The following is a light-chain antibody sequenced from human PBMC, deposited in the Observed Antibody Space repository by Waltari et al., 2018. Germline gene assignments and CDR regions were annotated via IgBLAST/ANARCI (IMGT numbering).Light chain of an antibody. CDR3: QQANTFPRT. V-gene: IGKV1-12*01. Sequence: DIQMTQSPSSVSASVGDRVTITCRASQGIGSWLAWYQQKPGKAPKLPIYAASSLQTGVPSRFSGSGSGTDFTLTISSLQPDDFATYFCQQANTFPRTFGQGTKVEIK. CDR2: AAS. J-gene: IGKJ1*01. CDR1: QGIGSW.